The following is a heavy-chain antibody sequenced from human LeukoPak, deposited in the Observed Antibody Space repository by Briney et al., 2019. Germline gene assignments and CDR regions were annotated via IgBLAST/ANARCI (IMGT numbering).Heavy chain of an antibody. Sequence: ASVKDSSKTSAYTFTTYYMHCVRQAPRQGLEWMGWINPNSGGTNNAQQPQDRVTMTRGTSISTAYMELGRLRSDDTAVYYCARVTITPGTCWFEPWGQGALFTVSS. V-gene: IGHV1-2*02. D-gene: IGHD1-1*01. CDR3: ARVTITPGTCWFEP. J-gene: IGHJ5*02. CDR1: AYTFTTYY. CDR2: INPNSGGT.